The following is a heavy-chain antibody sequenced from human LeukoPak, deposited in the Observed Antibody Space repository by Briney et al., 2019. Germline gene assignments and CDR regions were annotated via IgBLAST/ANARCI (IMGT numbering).Heavy chain of an antibody. Sequence: ASVKVSCKSSGYTFNSYGITWVRQAPGQGLEWMGWINPNSGGTNYAQKFQGRVTMTRDTSISTAYMELSRLRSDDTAVYYCARVKSLRAYCGGDCYQDYFDYWGQGTLVTVSS. D-gene: IGHD2-21*02. V-gene: IGHV1-2*02. J-gene: IGHJ4*02. CDR2: INPNSGGT. CDR3: ARVKSLRAYCGGDCYQDYFDY. CDR1: GYTFNSYG.